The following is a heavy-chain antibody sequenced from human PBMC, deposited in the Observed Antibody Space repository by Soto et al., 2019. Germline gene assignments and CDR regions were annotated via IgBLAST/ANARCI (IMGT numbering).Heavy chain of an antibody. D-gene: IGHD3-3*01. Sequence: SETLSLTCAVYGGSFSGYYWSLIRQPPGKGLEWIGEINHSGSTNYNPSLKSRVTISVDTSKNQFSLKLSSVTAADTAVYYCARGMGRVLRFLEWLLPFDYWGQGTLVTVSS. J-gene: IGHJ4*02. CDR3: ARGMGRVLRFLEWLLPFDY. V-gene: IGHV4-34*01. CDR2: INHSGST. CDR1: GGSFSGYY.